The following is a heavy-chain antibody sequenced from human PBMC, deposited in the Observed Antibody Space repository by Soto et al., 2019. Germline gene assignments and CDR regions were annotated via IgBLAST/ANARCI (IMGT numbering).Heavy chain of an antibody. Sequence: GGSLRLSCAASGFTFISYGIHWVRQAPGKGLEWVAVISYDGSNADYADSVKGRFTISRDNSKNTLYLQMDSLRAEDTAVYYCAKGYKLVDTTIPLDFWGQGALVTVSS. V-gene: IGHV3-30*18. D-gene: IGHD5-18*01. CDR1: GFTFISYG. CDR3: AKGYKLVDTTIPLDF. CDR2: ISYDGSNA. J-gene: IGHJ4*02.